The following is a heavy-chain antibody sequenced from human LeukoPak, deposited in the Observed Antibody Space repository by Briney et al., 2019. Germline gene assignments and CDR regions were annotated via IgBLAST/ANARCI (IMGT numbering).Heavy chain of an antibody. V-gene: IGHV3-9*01. CDR1: GFTFDDYA. Sequence: PGGSLRLSCAASGFTFDDYAMHWVRQAPGKGLERVSGISWNSGSIGYADSVRGRFTISRDNAKNSLYLQMNSLRAEDTALYYCTQAPEGSYYDGFDYWGQGTLVTVSS. D-gene: IGHD1-26*01. CDR2: ISWNSGSI. J-gene: IGHJ4*02. CDR3: TQAPEGSYYDGFDY.